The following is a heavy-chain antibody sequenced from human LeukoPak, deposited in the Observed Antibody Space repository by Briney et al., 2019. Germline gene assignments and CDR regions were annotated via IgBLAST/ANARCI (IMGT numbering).Heavy chain of an antibody. D-gene: IGHD4-23*01. V-gene: IGHV4-34*01. Sequence: SETLSLTCAVYGGSFSGYYWSWIRQPPGKGLEWIGEINHSGSTNYNPSLKSRVTISVDTSKNQFSLKLSSVTAADTAVYYCARGATVVTPRCFDYWGQGTLVTVSS. CDR3: ARGATVVTPRCFDY. J-gene: IGHJ4*02. CDR2: INHSGST. CDR1: GGSFSGYY.